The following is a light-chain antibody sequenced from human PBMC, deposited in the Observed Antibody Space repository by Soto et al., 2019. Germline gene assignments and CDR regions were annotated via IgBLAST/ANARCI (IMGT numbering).Light chain of an antibody. CDR1: QGISNY. Sequence: DIQMTQSPPSLSASVGDRVTITCRASQGISNYLAWYQQKPGELPKLVIYAASILQTGVPSRFSGSGSRTDFSLTISSLQPEDVATYFCQKYNSPPRTFGQGTKVDIK. CDR2: AAS. CDR3: QKYNSPPRT. J-gene: IGKJ1*01. V-gene: IGKV1-27*01.